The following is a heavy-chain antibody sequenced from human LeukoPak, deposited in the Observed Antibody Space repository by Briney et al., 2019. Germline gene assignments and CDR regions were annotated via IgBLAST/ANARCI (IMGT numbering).Heavy chain of an antibody. V-gene: IGHV3-21*01. CDR3: ASSSTSATFGI. CDR1: RFTFSSYS. Sequence: GGSLRLSCVASRFTFSSYSMSWVRQAPGKGLEWVSSISSSSSYIYYADSVKGRFTISRDNAKNSLYLQMNSLRAEDTAVYYCASSSTSATFGIWGQGTMVTVSS. J-gene: IGHJ3*02. CDR2: ISSSSSYI. D-gene: IGHD2-2*01.